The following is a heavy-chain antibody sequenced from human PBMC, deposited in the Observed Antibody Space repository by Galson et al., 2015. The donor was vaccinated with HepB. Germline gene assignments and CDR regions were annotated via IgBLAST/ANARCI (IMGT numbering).Heavy chain of an antibody. CDR3: ARGGTSGGYTYGYDY. V-gene: IGHV3-23*01. Sequence: SLRLSCAASGFAFSSYAMSWVRQAPGKGLEWVSAISGSGGSTYYADSVKGRFTISRDNSKNTLYLQMSSLRAEDTAVYYCARGGTSGGYTYGYDYWGQGTLVTVS. J-gene: IGHJ4*02. CDR2: ISGSGGST. CDR1: GFAFSSYA. D-gene: IGHD5-18*01.